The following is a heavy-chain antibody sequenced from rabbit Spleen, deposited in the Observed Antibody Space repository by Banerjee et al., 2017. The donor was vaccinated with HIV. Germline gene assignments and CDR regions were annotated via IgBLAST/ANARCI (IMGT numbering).Heavy chain of an antibody. J-gene: IGHJ6*01. D-gene: IGHD8-1*01. CDR1: GFSFSSSDY. V-gene: IGHV1S43*01. Sequence: QEQLVESGGGLVQPEGSLALTCKASGFSFSSSDYICWVRQAPGKGLELIAWIYTINGSTWYASWVNGRFTISRSTSLNTVDLKMTSLRAADTATYFCARDTGSSFSSYGMDLWGPGTLVTVS. CDR3: ARDTGSSFSSYGMDL. CDR2: IYTINGST.